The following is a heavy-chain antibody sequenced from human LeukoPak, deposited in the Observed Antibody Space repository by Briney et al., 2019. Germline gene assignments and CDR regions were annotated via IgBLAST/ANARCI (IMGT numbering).Heavy chain of an antibody. Sequence: GGSLRLSCEGSGFTFGDYAMSWVRQAPGKGLEWVGFIRSKAYGGTTEYAASVKGRFTISRGDSESIAYLQMNSLKTEDTAVYYCTRDYLSAAITLVRGTILDYWGQGTLVTVSS. V-gene: IGHV3-49*04. J-gene: IGHJ4*02. D-gene: IGHD3-10*01. CDR2: IRSKAYGGTT. CDR3: TRDYLSAAITLVRGTILDY. CDR1: GFTFGDYA.